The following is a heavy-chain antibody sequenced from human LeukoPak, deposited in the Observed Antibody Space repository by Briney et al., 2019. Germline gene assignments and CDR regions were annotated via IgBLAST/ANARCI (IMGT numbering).Heavy chain of an antibody. J-gene: IGHJ4*02. Sequence: GGSLRLSCAPSGFTSNSYPMTWVRQAPGKGLEWVSTILSGGDTYYADSVKGRFTISRDNSRDTLYLQMNSLRAEDTAVYYCARGGGAYTPFDCWGLGTLVTVSS. V-gene: IGHV3-23*01. CDR1: GFTSNSYP. CDR3: ARGGGAYTPFDC. D-gene: IGHD3-16*01. CDR2: ILSGGDT.